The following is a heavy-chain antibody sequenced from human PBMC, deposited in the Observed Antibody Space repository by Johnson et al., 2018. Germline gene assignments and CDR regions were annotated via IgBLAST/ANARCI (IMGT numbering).Heavy chain of an antibody. D-gene: IGHD3-22*01. CDR2: IWYDGSNK. J-gene: IGHJ1*01. CDR1: GFTFSSYG. CDR3: ARAYYYDSSDYYGYFQH. V-gene: IGHV3-33*01. Sequence: VQLVESEGGVVQPGRSLRLSCAASGFTFSSYGMHWVRQAPGTGLEWVAVIWYDGSNKYYADSVKGRFTISRDNSKNTLYLQMNSLRAEDKAVYYCARAYYYDSSDYYGYFQHWGKGTLVTVSS.